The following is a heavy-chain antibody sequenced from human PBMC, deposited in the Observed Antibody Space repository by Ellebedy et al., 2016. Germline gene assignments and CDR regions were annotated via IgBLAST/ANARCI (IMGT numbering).Heavy chain of an antibody. CDR1: GFTLSDYS. CDR2: ITSSSSYI. J-gene: IGHJ5*02. D-gene: IGHD3-16*01. V-gene: IGHV3-21*01. Sequence: GESLKISXAASGFTLSDYSMNWVRQAPGKGLEWVSSITSSSSYIFYADSVEGRFTISRDNAKNSVYLQMNSLRGEDTALYYCARGVGGTSLNWFDPWGQGTLVTVSS. CDR3: ARGVGGTSLNWFDP.